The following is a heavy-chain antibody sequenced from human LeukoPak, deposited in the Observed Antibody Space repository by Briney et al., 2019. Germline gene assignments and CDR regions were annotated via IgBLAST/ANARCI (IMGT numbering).Heavy chain of an antibody. D-gene: IGHD2-15*01. CDR1: GGSFSGYY. CDR2: INHSGST. V-gene: IGHV4-34*01. CDR3: ARGFGDIVVVVAATTYFDY. J-gene: IGHJ4*02. Sequence: SETLSLTCAVYGGSFSGYYWSWIRHPPGKGLEWIGEINHSGSTNYNPSLKSRVTISVDTSKNQFSLKLSSVTAADTAVYYCARGFGDIVVVVAATTYFDYWGQGTLVTVSS.